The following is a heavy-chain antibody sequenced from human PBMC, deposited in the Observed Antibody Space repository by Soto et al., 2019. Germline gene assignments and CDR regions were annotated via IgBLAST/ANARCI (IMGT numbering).Heavy chain of an antibody. D-gene: IGHD3-22*01. Sequence: QPWGSLRLSCASSGFTFSSYEMNWVRQAPGKGLEWVSYISSSGSTIYYADCVKGRFTISRDNAKNSLYLQMKSLRAEDTAVYYCARGPPLYYYDREGAFDIWGQGTLVTVSS. J-gene: IGHJ3*02. CDR1: GFTFSSYE. CDR3: ARGPPLYYYDREGAFDI. V-gene: IGHV3-48*03. CDR2: ISSSGSTI.